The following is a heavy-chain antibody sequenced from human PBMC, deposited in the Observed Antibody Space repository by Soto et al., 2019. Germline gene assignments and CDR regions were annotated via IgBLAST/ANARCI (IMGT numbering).Heavy chain of an antibody. CDR3: AKDFSLGVYNWNDAYFQH. Sequence: GGSLRLSCAASGFTFDDYAMHWVRQAPGKGLEWVSGISWNSGSIGYADSVKGRFTISRDNAKNSLYLQMNSLRAEDTALYYCAKDFSLGVYNWNDAYFQHWGQGTLVTVSS. J-gene: IGHJ1*01. V-gene: IGHV3-9*01. CDR2: ISWNSGSI. D-gene: IGHD1-20*01. CDR1: GFTFDDYA.